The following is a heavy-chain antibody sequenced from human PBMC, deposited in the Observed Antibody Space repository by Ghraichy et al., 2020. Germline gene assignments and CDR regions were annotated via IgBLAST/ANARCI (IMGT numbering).Heavy chain of an antibody. J-gene: IGHJ5*02. V-gene: IGHV4-39*07. Sequence: SETLSLTCTVSGGSISSSSYYWGWIRQPPGKGLEWIGSIYYSGSTYYNPSLKSRVTISVDTSKNQFSLKLSSVTAADTAVYYCADYDSTGGWFDPWGQGTLVTVSS. CDR3: ADYDSTGGWFDP. CDR1: GGSISSSSYY. D-gene: IGHD3-22*01. CDR2: IYYSGST.